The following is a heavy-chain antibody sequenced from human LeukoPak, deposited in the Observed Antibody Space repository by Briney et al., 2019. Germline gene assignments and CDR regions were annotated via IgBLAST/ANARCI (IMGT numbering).Heavy chain of an antibody. CDR3: AREYGSGSDY. D-gene: IGHD3-10*01. J-gene: IGHJ4*02. CDR1: GYTFTGDY. CDR2: INPNSGGT. Sequence: ASLKVSCEASGYTFTGDYMHWVRQAPGQGREWMGWINPNSGGTNYTQKFQGRVTMTRDTSISAAYMELSRLRSDDTAVYYCAREYGSGSDYWGQGTLVTVSS. V-gene: IGHV1-2*02.